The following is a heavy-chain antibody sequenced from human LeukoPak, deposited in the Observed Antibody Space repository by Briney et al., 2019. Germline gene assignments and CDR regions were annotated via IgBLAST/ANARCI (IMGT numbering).Heavy chain of an antibody. Sequence: GGSLRLSCAASGFSFDDYGMSWVRQAPGKGLEWVSGINWNGGSTGYADSVKGRFTISRDNAKNSLYLQMNSLRAEDTALYYCARDTSVYSGSSGAFDIWGQGTMVTVSS. CDR3: ARDTSVYSGSSGAFDI. J-gene: IGHJ3*02. CDR2: INWNGGST. V-gene: IGHV3-20*04. CDR1: GFSFDDYG. D-gene: IGHD1-26*01.